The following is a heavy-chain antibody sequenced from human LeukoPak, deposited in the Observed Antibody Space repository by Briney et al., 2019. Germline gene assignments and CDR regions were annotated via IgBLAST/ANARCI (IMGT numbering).Heavy chain of an antibody. D-gene: IGHD3-22*01. CDR3: ATTYDYESKDGPYYRHFHS. CDR1: GFTFDDYV. Sequence: GGSLRLSCAASGFTFDDYVMHWVRQSPGKGLEWVALISGDCDKTYYADSVKGRFTISRDNSKDSLYLQMNSLRTEDTAFYYCATTYDYESKDGPYYRHFHSWGQGTLVTVSS. CDR2: ISGDCDKT. J-gene: IGHJ1*01. V-gene: IGHV3-43*02.